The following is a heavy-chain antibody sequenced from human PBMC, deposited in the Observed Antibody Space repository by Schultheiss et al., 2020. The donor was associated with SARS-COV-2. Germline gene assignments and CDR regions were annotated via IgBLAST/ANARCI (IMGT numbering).Heavy chain of an antibody. V-gene: IGHV3-7*01. D-gene: IGHD2-8*01. J-gene: IGHJ3*02. Sequence: GGSLRLSCAASGFTFSSYWMSWVRQAPGKGLEWVANIKQDGSEKYYVDSVKGRFTIFRDNAKNSLYLQMNSLRAEDTAVYYCAKDLGIVLMAITLKGAFDIWGQGTMVTVSS. CDR3: AKDLGIVLMAITLKGAFDI. CDR2: IKQDGSEK. CDR1: GFTFSSYW.